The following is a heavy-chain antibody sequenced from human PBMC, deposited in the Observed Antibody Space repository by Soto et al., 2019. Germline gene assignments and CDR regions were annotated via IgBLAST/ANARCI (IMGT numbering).Heavy chain of an antibody. CDR3: ERLDRRRFFD. J-gene: IGHJ4*01. CDR1: GGSVTRGSYY. CDR2: IYYSGRS. Sequence: PSETVALTCTVSGGSVTRGSYYWSWIRRPPGKGLEWIGYIYYSGRSIYNPSLKSRLNISVDTSKNQFSLRLTSATAADTAVYSRERLDRRRFFD. V-gene: IGHV4-61*01.